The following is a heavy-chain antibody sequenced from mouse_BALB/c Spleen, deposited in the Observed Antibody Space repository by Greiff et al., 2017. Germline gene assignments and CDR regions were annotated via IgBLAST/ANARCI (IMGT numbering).Heavy chain of an antibody. V-gene: IGHV1-7*01. CDR2: INPSTGYT. Sequence: QVQLQQSGAELAKPGASVKMSCKASGYTFTSYCMHWVKQRPGEGLEWIGYINPSTGYTEYNQKFKDKATLTADKSSSTDYMPLSSLTSEDSAVYYCASKELGLRDAMDDWGQGTSVTVSS. D-gene: IGHD3-1*01. CDR1: GYTFTSYC. CDR3: ASKELGLRDAMDD. J-gene: IGHJ4*01.